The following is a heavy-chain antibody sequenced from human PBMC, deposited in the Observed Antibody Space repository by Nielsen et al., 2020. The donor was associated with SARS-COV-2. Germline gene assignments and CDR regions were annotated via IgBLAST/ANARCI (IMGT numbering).Heavy chain of an antibody. Sequence: WVRQAPGQGLEWMGRIIPILGIANYAQKFQGRVTITADKSTSTAYMELSSLRSEDTAAYYCARVDYYGSGSYYDEFYYFDYWGQGTLVTVSS. CDR3: ARVDYYGSGSYYDEFYYFDY. CDR2: IIPILGIA. V-gene: IGHV1-69*04. J-gene: IGHJ4*02. D-gene: IGHD3-10*01.